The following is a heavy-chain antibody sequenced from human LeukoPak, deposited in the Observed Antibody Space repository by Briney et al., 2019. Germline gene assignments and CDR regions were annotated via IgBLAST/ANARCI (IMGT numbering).Heavy chain of an antibody. CDR1: GVTFSSYA. D-gene: IGHD5-18*01. V-gene: IGHV3-30*04. J-gene: IGHJ4*02. Sequence: GGSLRLSCAASGVTFSSYAMHWVRQAPGKGLEWVAVISYDGSNKYYADSVKGRFTISRDNSKNTLYLQMNSLRAEDTAVYYCAREEDSYGAEVFDYWGQGTLVTVSS. CDR3: AREEDSYGAEVFDY. CDR2: ISYDGSNK.